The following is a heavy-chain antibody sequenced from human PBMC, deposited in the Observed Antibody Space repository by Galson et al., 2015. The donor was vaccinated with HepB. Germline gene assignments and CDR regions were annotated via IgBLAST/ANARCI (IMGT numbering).Heavy chain of an antibody. D-gene: IGHD3-16*02. J-gene: IGHJ6*03. CDR1: GGTFSSYA. V-gene: IGHV1-69*10. Sequence: SVKVSCKASGGTFSSYAISWVRQAPGQGLEWMGGIIPILGIANYAQKFQGRVTITADKSTSTAYMELSSLRSEDTAVYYCARGGHLGELSFPNYYYYYMDVWGKGTTVTVSS. CDR2: IIPILGIA. CDR3: ARGGHLGELSFPNYYYYYMDV.